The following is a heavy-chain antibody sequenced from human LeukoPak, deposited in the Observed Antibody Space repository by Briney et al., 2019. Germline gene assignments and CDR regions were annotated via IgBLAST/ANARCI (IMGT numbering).Heavy chain of an antibody. J-gene: IGHJ6*02. D-gene: IGHD6-19*01. CDR1: GGTFSSYA. V-gene: IGHV1-69*04. CDR3: ARRIAVAGTSLHYYYGMDV. Sequence: ASVKVSCKASGGTFSSYAISWVRQAPGQGLEWMGRIIPILGIANYAQKFQGRVTITADKSTSTAYMELSSLRSEDTAVYYCARRIAVAGTSLHYYYGMDVWGQGTTVTVSS. CDR2: IIPILGIA.